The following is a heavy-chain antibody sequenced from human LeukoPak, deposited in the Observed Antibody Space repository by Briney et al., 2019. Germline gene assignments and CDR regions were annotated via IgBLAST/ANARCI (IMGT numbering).Heavy chain of an antibody. CDR1: GFTYNNYA. J-gene: IGHJ3*02. CDR3: ATGGTSVWLDAFHI. D-gene: IGHD6-19*01. Sequence: GGSLRLSCGASGFTYNNYAMSWLRQAPGKALEGVSAISSSGGSTYYADSVKGRFTISRDNSENTLNLQMNSLRAEDTAVYYCATGGTSVWLDAFHIWGQGTMVTVSS. V-gene: IGHV3-23*01. CDR2: ISSSGGST.